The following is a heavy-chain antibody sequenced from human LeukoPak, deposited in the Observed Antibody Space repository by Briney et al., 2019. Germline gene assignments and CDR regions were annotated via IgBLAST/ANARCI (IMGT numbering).Heavy chain of an antibody. CDR2: IYYSGSA. CDR1: GGSISSYY. CDR3: ARGGDYYGSGSYYAFDP. J-gene: IGHJ5*02. Sequence: SETLSLTCTVSGGSISSYYWSWIRQPPGKGLEWIGYIYYSGSANYNPSLKSRVTISVDTSKNQFSLKLSSVTAADTAVYYCARGGDYYGSGSYYAFDPWGQGTLVTVSS. D-gene: IGHD3-10*01. V-gene: IGHV4-59*01.